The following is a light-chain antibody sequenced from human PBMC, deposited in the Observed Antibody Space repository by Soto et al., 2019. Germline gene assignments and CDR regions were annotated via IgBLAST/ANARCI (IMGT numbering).Light chain of an antibody. V-gene: IGKV1-5*01. CDR1: QSISGW. CDR3: QQYYSYSPT. J-gene: IGKJ1*01. CDR2: DVS. Sequence: DIQLTHPPSTLTASVGHRFTITCRASQSISGWLAWYQQKPGKAPKLLIYDVSSLESGVPSRFSGSGSGTEFTLTISGLQPDDFATYYCQQYYSYSPTFGQGTKVDIK.